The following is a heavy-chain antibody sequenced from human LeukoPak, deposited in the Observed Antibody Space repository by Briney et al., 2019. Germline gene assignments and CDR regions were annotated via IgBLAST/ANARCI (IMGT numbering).Heavy chain of an antibody. CDR3: ARRSFYVGSPFDY. CDR1: NDSFSNYY. J-gene: IGHJ4*02. CDR2: IYYSGTT. V-gene: IGHV4-59*04. Sequence: SETLSLTCTVSNDSFSNYYWTWIRQPPGKGLEWIGTIYYSGTTYYNPSLKSRVTISLDTSKNQFSLKPSSVTAADTAVYYCARRSFYVGSPFDYWGQGTLVTVSS. D-gene: IGHD5/OR15-5a*01.